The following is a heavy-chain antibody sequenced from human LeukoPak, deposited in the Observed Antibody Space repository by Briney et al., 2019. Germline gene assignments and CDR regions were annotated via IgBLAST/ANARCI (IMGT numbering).Heavy chain of an antibody. CDR3: AKDSTGVAATDY. CDR1: GFTFDDYG. V-gene: IGHV3-23*01. CDR2: ISASGGNT. J-gene: IGHJ4*02. Sequence: PGGSLRLSCAASGFTFDDYGMSWVRQAPGQGLEWVSAISASGGNTYYADSVKGRFTISRDNSKYTLYLQINSLRAEDTAVYYCAKDSTGVAATDYWGQGTLVTVSS. D-gene: IGHD6-19*01.